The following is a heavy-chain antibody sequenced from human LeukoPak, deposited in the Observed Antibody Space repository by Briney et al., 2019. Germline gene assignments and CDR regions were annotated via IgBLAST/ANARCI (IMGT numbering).Heavy chain of an antibody. CDR3: ANDAAQQQLSNLFYGMDV. J-gene: IGHJ6*02. Sequence: GRSLRLSCAASGFTFSSFGVHWVRQAPGKGLEWVALISYDGKSKYCAASVKGRFTISRDNSKNTLYLQMNSLRAEDTAVYFCANDAAQQQLSNLFYGMDVWGQGTTVTVSS. D-gene: IGHD6-13*01. CDR1: GFTFSSFG. CDR2: ISYDGKSK. V-gene: IGHV3-30*18.